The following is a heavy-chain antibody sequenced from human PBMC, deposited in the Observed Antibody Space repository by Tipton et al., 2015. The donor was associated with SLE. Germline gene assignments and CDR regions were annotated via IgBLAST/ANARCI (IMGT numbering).Heavy chain of an antibody. CDR2: IFHRGST. D-gene: IGHD6-19*01. CDR3: ARDLEAGYYMDV. Sequence: TLSLTCTVSGFSIRSGYYWGCVRQPPGKGLEWIASIFHRGSTFYNPSLEGRVTISVDTSKNQFSLKLSSVTAADTAVYYCARDLEAGYYMDVWGKGTTVTVSS. J-gene: IGHJ6*03. V-gene: IGHV4-38-2*02. CDR1: GFSIRSGYY.